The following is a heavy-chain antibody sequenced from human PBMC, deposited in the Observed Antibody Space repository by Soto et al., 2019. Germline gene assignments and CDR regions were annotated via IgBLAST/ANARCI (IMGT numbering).Heavy chain of an antibody. CDR1: GGTFSSYA. CDR2: IIPIFGTA. CDR3: AREDRYSGYEGLADY. J-gene: IGHJ4*02. Sequence: SVKVSCKASGGTFSSYAISWVRQAPGQGLEWMGGIIPIFGTANYAQKFQGRVTITADESTSTAYMELSSLRSEDTAVYYCAREDRYSGYEGLADYWGQGTLVTVSS. D-gene: IGHD5-12*01. V-gene: IGHV1-69*13.